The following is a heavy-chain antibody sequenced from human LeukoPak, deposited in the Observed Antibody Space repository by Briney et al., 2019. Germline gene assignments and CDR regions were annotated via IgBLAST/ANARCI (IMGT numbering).Heavy chain of an antibody. CDR2: INPNSGGT. D-gene: IGHD2-15*01. CDR1: GYTFTGYY. Sequence: ASVKVSCKASGYTFTGYYMHWVRQAPGQGLEWMGWINPNSGGTNYAQKFQGRVTMTRDTSISTAYMELSRLRSDDTAVYYCARDRPLDVVVVAATRPYFDLWGRGTLVTVSS. V-gene: IGHV1-2*02. J-gene: IGHJ2*01. CDR3: ARDRPLDVVVVAATRPYFDL.